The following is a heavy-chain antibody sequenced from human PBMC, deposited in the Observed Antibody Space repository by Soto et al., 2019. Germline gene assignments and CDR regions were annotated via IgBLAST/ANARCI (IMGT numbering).Heavy chain of an antibody. D-gene: IGHD3-22*01. CDR3: ARAFHDSSGYYLPRYFDY. CDR1: GGSLSSGGYY. V-gene: IGHV4-31*03. CDR2: IYYSGTT. Sequence: PSGTLSLTCNFSGGSLSSGGYYWSRIRQHPVRGLEWIGYIYYSGTTSYNPSLKSRVTISVDTSKNHFSLKLSSVTAADTAVYYCARAFHDSSGYYLPRYFDYWGQGTLVTAPQ. J-gene: IGHJ4*02.